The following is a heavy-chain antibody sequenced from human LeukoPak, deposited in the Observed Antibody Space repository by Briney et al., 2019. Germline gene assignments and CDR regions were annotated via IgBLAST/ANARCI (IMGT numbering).Heavy chain of an antibody. CDR2: IIPIFGTA. Sequence: ASVKVSCKASGGTFSSYAISWVRQPPGQGLEGMGGIIPIFGTANYAQKFQGRVTITADESTSTAYMELSSLRSEDTAVYYCARDPTYYYDSSGYYEPSAEYFQHWGQGTLVTVSS. J-gene: IGHJ1*01. CDR3: ARDPTYYYDSSGYYEPSAEYFQH. CDR1: GGTFSSYA. V-gene: IGHV1-69*13. D-gene: IGHD3-22*01.